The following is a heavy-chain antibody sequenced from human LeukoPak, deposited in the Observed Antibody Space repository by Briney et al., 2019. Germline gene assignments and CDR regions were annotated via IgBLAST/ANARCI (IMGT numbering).Heavy chain of an antibody. V-gene: IGHV4-39*07. CDR1: GGSISSSPYY. CDR2: IHYTGST. Sequence: PSETLSLTCTVSGGSISSSPYYWGWIRQPPGKRLEWIGSIHYTGSTYHNPSLKSRVTISVDTSKNKFSLKLSSVTAADTALYYCARTGGSFYFYYYMDVWGKGTTVTVSS. CDR3: ARTGGSFYFYYYMDV. J-gene: IGHJ6*03. D-gene: IGHD1-26*01.